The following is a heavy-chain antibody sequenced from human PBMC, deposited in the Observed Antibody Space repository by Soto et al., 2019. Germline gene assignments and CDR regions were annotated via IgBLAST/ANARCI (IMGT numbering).Heavy chain of an antibody. V-gene: IGHV4-59*01. CDR3: ARPLTIYSGSDWAY. CDR2: IYYSGTT. D-gene: IGHD1-26*01. J-gene: IGHJ4*02. Sequence: SETLSLTRTVSDDSISNYYWSWIRQPPGKGLEWIGYIYYSGTTSYNPSLNSRVTISVDTSKNQFSLKLSSVTTADTAVYYCARPLTIYSGSDWAYWGPGTLVTVSS. CDR1: DDSISNYY.